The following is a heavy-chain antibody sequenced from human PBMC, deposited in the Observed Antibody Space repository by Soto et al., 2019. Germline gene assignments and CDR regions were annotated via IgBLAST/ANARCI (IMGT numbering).Heavy chain of an antibody. CDR3: ARGRHWFGP. J-gene: IGHJ5*02. V-gene: IGHV4-59*08. CDR2: ISDRGDI. Sequence: SETLSLTCTVSGISITSSYWNWFRQSPGKGLEWIGQISDRGDINYNPPLESRVAISTDTSKNQVSLTLTAVNAADTAVYFCARGRHWFGPWGQGTLVTSPQ. CDR1: GISITSSY.